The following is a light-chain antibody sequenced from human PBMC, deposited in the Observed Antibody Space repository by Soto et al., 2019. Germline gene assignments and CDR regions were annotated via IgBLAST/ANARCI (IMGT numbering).Light chain of an antibody. V-gene: IGLV1-40*01. CDR3: QSYDSSLSGSV. CDR2: GNS. Sequence: QSVLTQPPSVSGAPGQRVTISCTGSSSNIGAGYDVHWYQQLPGTAPNLLIYGNSNRPSGVPDRFSGSKSGTSASLAITGLRAEDEADYYCQSYDSSLSGSVFGGGTKVTVL. CDR1: SSNIGAGYD. J-gene: IGLJ3*02.